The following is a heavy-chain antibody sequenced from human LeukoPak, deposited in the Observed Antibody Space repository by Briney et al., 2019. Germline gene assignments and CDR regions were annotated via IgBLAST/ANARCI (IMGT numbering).Heavy chain of an antibody. CDR3: ARGRDDYNFAY. V-gene: IGHV4-34*01. D-gene: IGHD5-24*01. J-gene: IGHJ4*02. CDR1: GGSSSGCH. CDR2: INHSGST. Sequence: SETLSLTCAVYGGSSSGCHWTWIRQPPGKGLEWIGEINHSGSTNYNPSLRSRVTISVDTSKNQFSLKLFSVTAADTAVYYCARGRDDYNFAYWGQGTLVTVSS.